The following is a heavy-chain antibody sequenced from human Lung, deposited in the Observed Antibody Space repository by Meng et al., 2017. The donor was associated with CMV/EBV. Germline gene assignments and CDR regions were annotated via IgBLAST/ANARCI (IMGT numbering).Heavy chain of an antibody. CDR1: GFGFSGFA. Sequence: GGSLRLXCVASGFGFSGFAMQWVRQTPGKGLEWVALIRYDGGNKYYADSVKGRFTISRDNSKHTLSLQMNSLRPEDTAVYLCAKTGSGWFTDYWGQGTLVTVSS. J-gene: IGHJ4*02. CDR3: AKTGSGWFTDY. CDR2: IRYDGGNK. V-gene: IGHV3-30*02. D-gene: IGHD6-19*01.